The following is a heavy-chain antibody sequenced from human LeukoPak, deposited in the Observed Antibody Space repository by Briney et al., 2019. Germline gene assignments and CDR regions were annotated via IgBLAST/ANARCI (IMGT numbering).Heavy chain of an antibody. CDR2: INPNSGDT. CDR1: GYTFSGYY. V-gene: IGHV1-2*02. Sequence: ASVKVSCKASGYTFSGYYIHWVRQAPGQGLEWMGWINPNSGDTIYAKKFQARVTLTRDTSISTAYMELSRLRSDDTAVYYCARVASTTRRHDAFDIWGQGTMVTVSS. J-gene: IGHJ3*02. CDR3: ARVASTTRRHDAFDI. D-gene: IGHD1-1*01.